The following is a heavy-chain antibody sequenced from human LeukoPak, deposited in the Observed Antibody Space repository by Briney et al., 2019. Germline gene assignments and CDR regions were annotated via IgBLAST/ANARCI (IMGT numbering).Heavy chain of an antibody. V-gene: IGHV4-59*08. Sequence: SETLSLTCTVSGGSISSYYWSWIRQPPGKGLEWIGYIYYSGSTNYNPSLKSRVTISVDTSKNQFSLKLSSVTAAGTAVYYCARQGGYTYGYPFDYWGQGTLVTVSS. CDR1: GGSISSYY. CDR2: IYYSGST. CDR3: ARQGGYTYGYPFDY. J-gene: IGHJ4*02. D-gene: IGHD5-18*01.